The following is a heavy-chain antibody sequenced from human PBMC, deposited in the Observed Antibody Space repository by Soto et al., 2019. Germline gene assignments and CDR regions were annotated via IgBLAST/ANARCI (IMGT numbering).Heavy chain of an antibody. V-gene: IGHV4-31*03. D-gene: IGHD2-2*02. CDR3: ARGGMGDCSRTSCYKGHYYYGMDV. CDR1: VGPISIGGYA. Sequence: TPSLTCIFSVGPISIGGYAWSWIRQHPGKGREWIGYIYYSGSTYYNPSLKSRVTISVDTSKNQFSLKLSSVTAAETAVYYCARGGMGDCSRTSCYKGHYYYGMDVWGQGTPVTVYS. J-gene: IGHJ6*02. CDR2: IYYSGST.